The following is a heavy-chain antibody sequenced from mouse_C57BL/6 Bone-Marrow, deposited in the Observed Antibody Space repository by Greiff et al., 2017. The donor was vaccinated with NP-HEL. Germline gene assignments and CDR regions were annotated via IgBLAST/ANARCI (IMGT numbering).Heavy chain of an antibody. D-gene: IGHD1-1*01. CDR1: GYTFTSYD. CDR3: ARVYYGSPYYFDY. V-gene: IGHV1-85*01. CDR2: IYPRDGST. Sequence: QVQLKQSGPELVKPGASVKLSCKASGYTFTSYDINWVKQRPGQGLEWIGWIYPRDGSTKYNEKVKGKATLTVDTSSSTAYMELHSLTSEDSAVYFCARVYYGSPYYFDYWGQGTTLTVSS. J-gene: IGHJ2*01.